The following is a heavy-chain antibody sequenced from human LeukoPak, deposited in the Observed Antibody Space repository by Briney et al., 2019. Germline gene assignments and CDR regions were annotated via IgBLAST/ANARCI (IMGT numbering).Heavy chain of an antibody. CDR3: VTLLSNAAFDY. D-gene: IGHD6-25*01. CDR2: INPNTGAT. CDR1: GYTFTGYY. J-gene: IGHJ4*02. V-gene: IGHV1-2*02. Sequence: GASVKVSCKASGYTFTGYYMHWVRQAPGQGLEWMGWINPNTGATNYAQKFQGRITTTTDTSISTAYMELSRLRSDDTAVYYCVTLLSNAAFDYWGQGTLVTVSS.